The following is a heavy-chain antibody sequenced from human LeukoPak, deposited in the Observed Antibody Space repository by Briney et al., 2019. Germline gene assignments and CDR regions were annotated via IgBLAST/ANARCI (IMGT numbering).Heavy chain of an antibody. CDR3: ARDPDNLYYFDY. D-gene: IGHD1-14*01. CDR2: IVPIFGTA. CDR1: GGTFSSYA. J-gene: IGHJ4*02. V-gene: IGHV1-69*01. Sequence: ASVKVSCKASGGTFSSYAISWVRQAPGQGLEWMGGIVPIFGTANYAQKFQGRVTITADESTSTAYMELSSLRSEDTAVYYCARDPDNLYYFDYWGQGTLVTVSS.